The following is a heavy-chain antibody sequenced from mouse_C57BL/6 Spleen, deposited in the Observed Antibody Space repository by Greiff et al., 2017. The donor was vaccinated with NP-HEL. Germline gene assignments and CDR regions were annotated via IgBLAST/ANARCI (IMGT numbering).Heavy chain of an antibody. D-gene: IGHD4-1*01. Sequence: EVNVVESGGGLVKPGGSLKLSCAASGFTFSDYGMHWVRQAPEKGLEWVAYISSGSSTIYYADTVKGRFTISRDNAKNTLFLQMTSLRSEDTAMYYCARRSANWVPYWYFDVWGTGTTVTVSS. CDR1: GFTFSDYG. J-gene: IGHJ1*03. V-gene: IGHV5-17*01. CDR3: ARRSANWVPYWYFDV. CDR2: ISSGSSTI.